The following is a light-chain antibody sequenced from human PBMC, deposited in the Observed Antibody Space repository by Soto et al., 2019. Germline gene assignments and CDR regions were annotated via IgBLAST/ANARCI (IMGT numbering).Light chain of an antibody. Sequence: IQLTQSPSSLSASVGDRITISGRASQGISSSLAWYQQRPGKAPKLLIYGATTLQSGVPSRFSGSGSGTDFTLTISSLQPEDFATYYCQQLNTYPFTFGQGTRLEIK. J-gene: IGKJ5*01. CDR1: QGISSS. CDR3: QQLNTYPFT. CDR2: GAT. V-gene: IGKV1-9*01.